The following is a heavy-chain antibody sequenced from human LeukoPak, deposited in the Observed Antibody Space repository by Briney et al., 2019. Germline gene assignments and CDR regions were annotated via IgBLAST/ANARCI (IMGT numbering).Heavy chain of an antibody. J-gene: IGHJ6*03. V-gene: IGHV3-43D*03. CDR1: GFTFDDYA. D-gene: IGHD3-3*01. CDR2: ISWDGGST. Sequence: GGSLRLSCAASGFTFDDYAMHWVRQAPGKGLEWVSLISWDGGSTYYADSVKGRFTISRDNSKNSLYLQMNSLRAEDTALYYCAKDYYATRGSSFFGYYMAVWGKGTTVTVSS. CDR3: AKDYYATRGSSFFGYYMAV.